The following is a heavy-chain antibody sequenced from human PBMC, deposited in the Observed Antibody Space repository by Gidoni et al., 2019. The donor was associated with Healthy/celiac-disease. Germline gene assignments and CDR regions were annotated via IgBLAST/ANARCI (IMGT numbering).Heavy chain of an antibody. J-gene: IGHJ4*02. CDR2: IYYSGST. CDR3: ARKGADYYDSSGYYPLDY. CDR1: GGSISSGDYY. Sequence: QVQLQESGPGLVKPSQTLSLTCTVSGGSISSGDYYWSWIRQPTGKGLEWIGYIYYSGSTYYNPSLKSRVTISVDTSKNQFSLKLSSVTAADTAVYYCARKGADYYDSSGYYPLDYWGQGTLVTVSS. V-gene: IGHV4-30-4*01. D-gene: IGHD3-22*01.